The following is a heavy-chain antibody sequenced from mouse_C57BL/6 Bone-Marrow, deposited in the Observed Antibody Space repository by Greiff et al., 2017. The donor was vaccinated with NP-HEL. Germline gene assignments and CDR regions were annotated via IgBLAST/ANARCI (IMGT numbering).Heavy chain of an antibody. CDR1: GYTFTSYW. J-gene: IGHJ4*01. Sequence: VQLQQPGAELVMPGASVKLSCKASGYTFTSYWMHWVKQRPGQGLEWLGEIAPSDSYTNYNQKFKGKSTLTVDKSSSTAYMQLSSLTSEDSAVYYCAREFYYGSSYNYAMDYWGQGTSVTVSS. CDR3: AREFYYGSSYNYAMDY. CDR2: IAPSDSYT. D-gene: IGHD1-1*01. V-gene: IGHV1-69*01.